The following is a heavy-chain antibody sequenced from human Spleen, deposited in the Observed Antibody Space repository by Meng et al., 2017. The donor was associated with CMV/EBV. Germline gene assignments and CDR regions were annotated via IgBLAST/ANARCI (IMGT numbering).Heavy chain of an antibody. CDR3: ARDNGLPRPAFDY. J-gene: IGHJ4*02. Sequence: GGSLRLSCAASGFTFSNYGMHWVRQAPGRGLEWVAVISYDGSNKYYADSVKGRFTISRDNSKNTLYLQMNSLRHEDTAVYYCARDNGLPRPAFDYWGQGTLVTVSS. V-gene: IGHV3-30*19. CDR1: GFTFSNYG. CDR2: ISYDGSNK. D-gene: IGHD4-11*01.